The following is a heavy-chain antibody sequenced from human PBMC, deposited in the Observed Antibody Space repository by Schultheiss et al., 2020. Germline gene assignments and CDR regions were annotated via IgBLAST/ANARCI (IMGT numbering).Heavy chain of an antibody. CDR1: GGSISSSSYY. Sequence: SETLSLTCTVSGGSISSSSYYWGWIRQPPGKGLEWIGSIYYSGSTYYNPSLKSRVTISVDTSKNQFSLKLSSVTAADTAVYYCAMVRGVIKKGGYNWFDPWGQGTLVTVSS. CDR2: IYYSGST. CDR3: AMVRGVIKKGGYNWFDP. J-gene: IGHJ5*02. D-gene: IGHD3-10*01. V-gene: IGHV4-39*01.